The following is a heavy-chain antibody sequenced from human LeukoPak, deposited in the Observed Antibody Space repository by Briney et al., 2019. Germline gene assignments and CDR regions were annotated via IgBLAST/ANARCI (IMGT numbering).Heavy chain of an antibody. CDR3: ARRYYYGSGSYYKY. J-gene: IGHJ4*02. Sequence: QPSETLSLTCAVYGGSFSGYYWSWIRQPPGKGLEWIGEINHSGSTNYNPSLKSRVTISVDTSKNQFSLKLSSVTAADTAVYYCARRYYYGSGSYYKYWGQGTLVTVSS. V-gene: IGHV4-34*01. CDR2: INHSGST. D-gene: IGHD3-10*01. CDR1: GGSFSGYY.